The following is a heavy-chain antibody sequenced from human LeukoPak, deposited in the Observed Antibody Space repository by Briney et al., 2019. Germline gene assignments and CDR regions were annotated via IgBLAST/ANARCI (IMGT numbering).Heavy chain of an antibody. V-gene: IGHV3-30-3*01. CDR3: ARESNYCSSTSCSDFDY. Sequence: GGSLRLPCAASGFTFSSYAMHWVRQAPGKGLEWVAVISYDGSNKYYADSVKGRFTISRDNSKNTLYLQMNSLRAEDTAVYYCARESNYCSSTSCSDFDYWGQGTLVTVSS. J-gene: IGHJ4*02. CDR1: GFTFSSYA. CDR2: ISYDGSNK. D-gene: IGHD2-2*01.